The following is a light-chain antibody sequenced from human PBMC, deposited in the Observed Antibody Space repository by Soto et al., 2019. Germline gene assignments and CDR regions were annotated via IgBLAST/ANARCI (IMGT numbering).Light chain of an antibody. V-gene: IGKV3D-20*02. Sequence: EIVLTQSPGTLSLSPGERATLSCKASQSVSNTYLAWYQQKPGQAPRLLIYDASSRATGIPDRFSGSGSGTDFTLTISSLEPEDFAVYYCQQRSDWPSFGPGTKVDIK. CDR2: DAS. CDR1: QSVSNTY. CDR3: QQRSDWPS. J-gene: IGKJ3*01.